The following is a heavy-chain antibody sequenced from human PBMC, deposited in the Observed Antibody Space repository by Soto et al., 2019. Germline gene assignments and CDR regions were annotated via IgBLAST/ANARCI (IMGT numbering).Heavy chain of an antibody. Sequence: GGSVKVSCKASGYTVPGDYMHWVRQAPGQGLEWMGWINPNSGGTNYAQKFQGWVTMTRDTSISTAYMELSRLRSDDTAVYYCARGPYYYDSSGYYSYWGQGTLVTVSS. CDR1: GYTVPGDY. J-gene: IGHJ4*02. V-gene: IGHV1-2*04. D-gene: IGHD3-22*01. CDR2: INPNSGGT. CDR3: ARGPYYYDSSGYYSY.